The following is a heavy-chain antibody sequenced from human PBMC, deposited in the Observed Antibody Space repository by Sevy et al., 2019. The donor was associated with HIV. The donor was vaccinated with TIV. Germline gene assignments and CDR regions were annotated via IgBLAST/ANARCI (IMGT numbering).Heavy chain of an antibody. D-gene: IGHD3-10*01. CDR2: ISYDGSNK. Sequence: GGSLRLSCAASGFTFSSYAMHWVRQAPGKGLEWVAVISYDGSNKYYADSVKGRFTISRDNSKNTLYLQMNSLRAEDTAVYYCARDWGLLWFGEFPGTFDYWGQGTLVTVSS. CDR1: GFTFSSYA. CDR3: ARDWGLLWFGEFPGTFDY. V-gene: IGHV3-30-3*01. J-gene: IGHJ4*02.